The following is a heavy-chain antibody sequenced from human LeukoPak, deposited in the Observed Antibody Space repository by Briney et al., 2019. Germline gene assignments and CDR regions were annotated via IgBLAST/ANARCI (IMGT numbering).Heavy chain of an antibody. Sequence: SETPSPPRPVSGGSISSSSYYWGWIPHPPGKGLEWIWSIYYSGSTYYNPSLKSRVTISVDTSKNQFSLKLSSVTAADTAVYYCARQELVAPTAFDIWGQGTMVTVSS. CDR2: IYYSGST. D-gene: IGHD5-12*01. J-gene: IGHJ3*02. CDR1: GGSISSSSYY. CDR3: ARQELVAPTAFDI. V-gene: IGHV4-39*01.